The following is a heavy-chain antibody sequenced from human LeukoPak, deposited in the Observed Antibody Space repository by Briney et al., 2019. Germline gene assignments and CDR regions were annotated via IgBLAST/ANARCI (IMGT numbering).Heavy chain of an antibody. Sequence: SETLSLTCSVSGGSFDSKYWSWIRQPPGKGLEWIGYIYTSGSTNFNPSLRSRVAMSIDTSKNHFSLKLSSVTAADTAVYYCARLTGNNWFDPWGQGTLVTVSS. D-gene: IGHD7-27*01. J-gene: IGHJ5*02. CDR1: GGSFDSKY. CDR3: ARLTGNNWFDP. CDR2: IYTSGST. V-gene: IGHV4-4*09.